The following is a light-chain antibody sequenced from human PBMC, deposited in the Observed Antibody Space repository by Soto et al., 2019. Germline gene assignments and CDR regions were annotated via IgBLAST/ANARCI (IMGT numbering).Light chain of an antibody. CDR3: QQSYSTHPYT. Sequence: QMTHSPPSLSASLGDIVTITCRASQSIGRYGNWYQQKQGKAPKLLIYAASSLQRGVPPRFSGSGSGTDYTLTISSLQPEDFATYYCQQSYSTHPYTFGQGTKLEIK. CDR1: QSIGRY. CDR2: AAS. J-gene: IGKJ2*01. V-gene: IGKV1-39*01.